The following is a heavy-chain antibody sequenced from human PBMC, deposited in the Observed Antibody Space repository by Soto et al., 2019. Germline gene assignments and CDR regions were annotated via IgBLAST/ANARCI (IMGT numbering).Heavy chain of an antibody. D-gene: IGHD3-22*01. V-gene: IGHV3-33*01. Sequence: QVQLVESGGGVVQPGRSLRLSCAASGFTFSSYGMHWVRQAPGKGLEWVAVIWYDGSNKYYADSVKGRFTISRDKSKNTLYLQMNSLRAEDTAVYYCARYLEYYDSSGYYDGDPVDYWGQGTLVTGSS. CDR2: IWYDGSNK. J-gene: IGHJ4*02. CDR1: GFTFSSYG. CDR3: ARYLEYYDSSGYYDGDPVDY.